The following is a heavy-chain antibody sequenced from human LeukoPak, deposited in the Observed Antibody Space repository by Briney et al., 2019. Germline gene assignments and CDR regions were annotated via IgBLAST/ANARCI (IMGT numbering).Heavy chain of an antibody. CDR1: GFTVSSNY. CDR3: ARVGETKTPPWFDP. Sequence: GGSLRLSCAASGFTVSSNYMSWVRQAPGKGLEWVSVIYSGGSTYYADSRKGRLTSSRDNSKNTLYLQMYSRRAEDTAVYNCARVGETKTPPWFDPWGQGTLVTVSS. D-gene: IGHD4-17*01. V-gene: IGHV3-66*01. CDR2: IYSGGST. J-gene: IGHJ5*02.